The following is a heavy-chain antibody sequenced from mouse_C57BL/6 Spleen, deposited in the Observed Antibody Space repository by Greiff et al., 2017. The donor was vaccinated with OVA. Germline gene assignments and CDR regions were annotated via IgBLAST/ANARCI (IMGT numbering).Heavy chain of an antibody. CDR2: IDPSDSYT. V-gene: IGHV1-50*01. J-gene: IGHJ1*03. D-gene: IGHD1-1*01. Sequence: QVQLQQPGAELVKPGASVKLSCKASGYTFTSYWMQWVKQRPGQGLEGIGEIDPSDSYTNYNQKFKGKATLTVDTSSSTAYMQLSSLTSEDSAVYYCARAVVARGWYFDVWGKGTTGTVSS. CDR1: GYTFTSYW. CDR3: ARAVVARGWYFDV.